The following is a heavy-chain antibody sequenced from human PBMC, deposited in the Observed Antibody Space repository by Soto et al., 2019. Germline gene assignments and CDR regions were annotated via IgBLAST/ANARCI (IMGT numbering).Heavy chain of an antibody. CDR3: ARIVQGSRIDYSHDIDV. CDR1: GYTFTSHG. Sequence: QVQLVQSGAEVKKPGASVKVSCKASGYTFTSHGISWVRQAPGQGLEWMGWISANNGDTNYAQKFQGRVTVTTDTSTITAYMDLRRLRSEDTAVYYCARIVQGSRIDYSHDIDVRGKGTTVNVSS. CDR2: ISANNGDT. J-gene: IGHJ6*03. V-gene: IGHV1-18*01. D-gene: IGHD1-26*01.